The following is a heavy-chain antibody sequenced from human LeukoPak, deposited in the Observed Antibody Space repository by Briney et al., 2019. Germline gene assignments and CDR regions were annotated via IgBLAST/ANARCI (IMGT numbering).Heavy chain of an antibody. V-gene: IGHV6-1*01. CDR3: ARDMAPDYYDSSGYQVGFDY. CDR1: GDSVSSNSAT. J-gene: IGHJ4*02. D-gene: IGHD3-22*01. CDR2: TYHRSKWYN. Sequence: SQTLSLTCAISGDSVSSNSATWNWIRQSPSRGLEWLGRTYHRSKWYNDYAVSVKSRITINPDTSKNQFSLQLNSVTPEDTAVYYCARDMAPDYYDSSGYQVGFDYWGQGTLVTVSS.